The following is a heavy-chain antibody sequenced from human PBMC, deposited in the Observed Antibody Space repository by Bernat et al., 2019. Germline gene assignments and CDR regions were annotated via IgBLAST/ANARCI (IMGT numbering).Heavy chain of an antibody. J-gene: IGHJ4*02. CDR1: GFTFSTYA. V-gene: IGHV3-30*04. D-gene: IGHD1-1*01. CDR2: ISYDGSSQ. CDR3: AVDHWMGGECVDD. Sequence: QVQLVESGGGVVQPGRSLRLSCAASGFTFSTYALHWVRQAPGKGLEWVAVISYDGSSQYYADSVKGRFTISRDNSKSTMNLEMNNLRAEDTAVYYCAVDHWMGGECVDDWGQGTLVTVSS.